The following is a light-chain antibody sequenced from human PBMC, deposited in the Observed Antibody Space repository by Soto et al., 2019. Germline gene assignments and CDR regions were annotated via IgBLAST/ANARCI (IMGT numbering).Light chain of an antibody. CDR1: QTVSSNY. CDR2: GAS. CDR3: QQDGNSPRT. V-gene: IGKV3-20*01. Sequence: EIVLTQSPGTLSLSPGERATLSCRASQTVSSNYLAWYQQKPGQAPRLLIYGASSRATGIPDRFSGSGSGTDFTLTISRLEPEDFAVYWFQQDGNSPRTFGQGTKVEVK. J-gene: IGKJ1*01.